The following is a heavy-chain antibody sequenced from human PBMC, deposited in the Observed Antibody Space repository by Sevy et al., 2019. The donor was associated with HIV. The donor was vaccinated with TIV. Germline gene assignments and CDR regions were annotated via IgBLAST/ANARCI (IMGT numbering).Heavy chain of an antibody. CDR1: GFTFSSYA. J-gene: IGHJ3*02. D-gene: IGHD4-17*01. V-gene: IGHV3-23*01. CDR3: AKDRPPSTVTDAFDI. Sequence: GGSLRLSCVASGFTFSSYAMSWVRQAPGKGLEWVSAISGSGGSTYYGYSVKVRFTISRENSKNTLYRQMNSLRAEDTAVYYCAKDRPPSTVTDAFDIWGQGTMVTVSS. CDR2: ISGSGGST.